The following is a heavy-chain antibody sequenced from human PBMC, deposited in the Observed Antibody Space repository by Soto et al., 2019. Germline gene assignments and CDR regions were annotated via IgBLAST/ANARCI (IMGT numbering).Heavy chain of an antibody. CDR2: INHSGST. Sequence: SDTLSLNCAVYGLSFTGYYWSCIRQTPGKGLEWIGEINHSGSTNYNPSLKSRVTISVDTSKNQFSLKLSSVTAADTAVYYCGRELLRDDFDYWGQGTLVTVS. V-gene: IGHV4-34*01. D-gene: IGHD1-26*01. J-gene: IGHJ4*02. CDR1: GLSFTGYY. CDR3: GRELLRDDFDY.